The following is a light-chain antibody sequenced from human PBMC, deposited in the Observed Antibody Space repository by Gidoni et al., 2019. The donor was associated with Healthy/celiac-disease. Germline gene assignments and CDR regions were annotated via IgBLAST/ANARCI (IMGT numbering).Light chain of an antibody. CDR1: SSDVGGYNY. V-gene: IGLV2-14*01. CDR3: SSYTSSSSWV. J-gene: IGLJ3*02. Sequence: QSALTQPAAVSGSPGQSITISCTGTSSDVGGYNYVSWYQQHPGKAPKLMIYEVSHRPSGVSHRFSGSTSGNTASLTISGLQAEDEADYYCSSYTSSSSWVFGGGTKLTVL. CDR2: EVS.